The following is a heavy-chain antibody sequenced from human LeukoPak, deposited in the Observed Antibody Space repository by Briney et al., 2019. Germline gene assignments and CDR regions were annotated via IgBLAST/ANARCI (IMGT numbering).Heavy chain of an antibody. Sequence: GGSLRLSCAASGFTFSSYGMPWVRQAPGKGLEWVAVISYDGSNKYYADSVKGRFTISRDNSKNTLNLQMNSLRAEDTAVYYCAKEGGDILTGYRHFDYWGQGTLVTVSS. J-gene: IGHJ4*02. CDR3: AKEGGDILTGYRHFDY. CDR1: GFTFSSYG. V-gene: IGHV3-30*18. D-gene: IGHD3-9*01. CDR2: ISYDGSNK.